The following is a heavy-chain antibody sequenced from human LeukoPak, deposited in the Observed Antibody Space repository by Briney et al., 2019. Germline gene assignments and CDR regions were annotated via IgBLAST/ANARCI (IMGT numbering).Heavy chain of an antibody. D-gene: IGHD6-13*01. V-gene: IGHV4-61*02. J-gene: IGHJ5*02. CDR2: IYTSGST. CDR3: ARGGIGIAAAGSDP. CDR1: GGSISSGSYY. Sequence: ASETLSLTCTVSGGSISSGSYYWSWIRQPAGKGLEWIGRIYTSGSTNYNPSLKSRVTISVDTSKNQFSLKLSYVTAADTAVYYCARGGIGIAAAGSDPWGQGTLVTVSS.